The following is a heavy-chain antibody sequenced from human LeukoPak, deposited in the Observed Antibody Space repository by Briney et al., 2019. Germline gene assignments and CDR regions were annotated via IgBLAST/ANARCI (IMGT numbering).Heavy chain of an antibody. J-gene: IGHJ4*02. D-gene: IGHD6-19*01. CDR3: AREATWGQWYFDH. V-gene: IGHV3-30*03. CDR2: IAADGGVK. CDR1: GITFSSHG. Sequence: GGSLRLSCEASGITFSSHGMDWVLQAPGKGLEWVAVIAADGGVKHYADSVKGRFTLSRDNSKNTLYLQMNSLSVEDTAIYYCAREATWGQWYFDHWGQGTPVTVSS.